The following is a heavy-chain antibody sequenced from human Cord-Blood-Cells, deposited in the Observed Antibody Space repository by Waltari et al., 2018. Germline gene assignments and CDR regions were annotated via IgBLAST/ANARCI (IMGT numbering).Heavy chain of an antibody. V-gene: IGHV4-34*01. CDR1: GGSFSGYY. J-gene: IGHJ3*02. Sequence: QVQLQQSGAGLLQPSETLSLSCAVHGGSFSGYYRGWIRQPPGKGLEWIGEINHSGSTNYNPSLKSRVTISVDTSKNQFSLKLSSVTAADTAVYYCARGVIAAAATDAFDIWGQGTMVTVSS. D-gene: IGHD6-13*01. CDR3: ARGVIAAAATDAFDI. CDR2: INHSGST.